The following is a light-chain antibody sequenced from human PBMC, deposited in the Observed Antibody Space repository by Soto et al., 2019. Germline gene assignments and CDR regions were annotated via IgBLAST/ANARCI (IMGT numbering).Light chain of an antibody. J-gene: IGLJ2*01. CDR2: EDY. Sequence: QSALTQPASVSGSPGRSITISCTGTSSDIGSYDRVSWYQWHPGKAPKLIIYEDYRRPSQISNRFSGSKSGNTASLTISGLQAEDEADYYCCSYAGSNIFAVFGGGTKLTVL. CDR3: CSYAGSNIFAV. CDR1: SSDIGSYDR. V-gene: IGLV2-23*01.